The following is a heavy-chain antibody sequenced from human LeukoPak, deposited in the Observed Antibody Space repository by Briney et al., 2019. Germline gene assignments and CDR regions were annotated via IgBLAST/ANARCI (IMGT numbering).Heavy chain of an antibody. CDR2: INSDGRGT. J-gene: IGHJ4*02. CDR1: GLTLRSSW. CDR3: ATGYGDSGRG. V-gene: IGHV3-74*01. D-gene: IGHD4-17*01. Sequence: PGGSLRLSYAASGLTLRSSWMHGVGQGAGKGVVWVSRINSDGRGTNYADSVKGRFTITRDNAKNTLYLQMNSLRAEDTAVYYCATGYGDSGRGWGQGTLVTVSS.